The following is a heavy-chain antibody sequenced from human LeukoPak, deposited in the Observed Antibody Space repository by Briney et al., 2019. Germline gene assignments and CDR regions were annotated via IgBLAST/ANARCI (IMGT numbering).Heavy chain of an antibody. CDR2: ISAYNGNT. Sequence: ASVKVSCKASGYTFTSYGISWVRQAPGQGLEWMGWISAYNGNTNYAQKLQGRVTMTTDTSTSTAYMELRSLRSDDTAVYYCARTYSSSFVGPYDAFDTWGQGTMVTVSS. CDR3: ARTYSSSFVGPYDAFDT. CDR1: GYTFTSYG. V-gene: IGHV1-18*01. D-gene: IGHD6-6*01. J-gene: IGHJ3*02.